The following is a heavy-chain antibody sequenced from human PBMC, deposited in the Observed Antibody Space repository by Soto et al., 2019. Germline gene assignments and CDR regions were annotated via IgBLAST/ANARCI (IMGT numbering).Heavy chain of an antibody. Sequence: PSETLSLTCTVSGGSISSYYWSWIRQPPGKGLEWIGYIYYSGSTYYNPSLKSRVTISVDTSKNQFSLKLSSVTAADTAVYYCARVRDIVLMVYAMDVWGKGTTVT. V-gene: IGHV4-59*08. CDR3: ARVRDIVLMVYAMDV. D-gene: IGHD2-8*01. CDR2: IYYSGST. CDR1: GGSISSYY. J-gene: IGHJ6*03.